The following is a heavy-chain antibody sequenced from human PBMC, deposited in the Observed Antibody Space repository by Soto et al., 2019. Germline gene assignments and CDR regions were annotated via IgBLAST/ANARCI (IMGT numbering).Heavy chain of an antibody. V-gene: IGHV4-34*01. CDR3: ARTKTKYSGYGRPRERGGDYYYMDV. Sequence: SETLSLTCAVYGGSFSGYYWSWIRQPPGKGMEWIGEINHSGSTNYNPSLKSRVTISVDTSKNQFSLKLSSVTAADTAVYYCARTKTKYSGYGRPRERGGDYYYMDVWGKGTTVTVSS. J-gene: IGHJ6*03. CDR2: INHSGST. CDR1: GGSFSGYY. D-gene: IGHD5-12*01.